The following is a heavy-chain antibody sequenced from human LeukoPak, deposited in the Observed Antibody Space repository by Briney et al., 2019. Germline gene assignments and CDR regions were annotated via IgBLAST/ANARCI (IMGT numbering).Heavy chain of an antibody. CDR2: ISYDGSNK. Sequence: GRSLRLSCAASGFTFSSYAMHWVRQAPGKGLEWVAVISYDGSNKYYADSVKGRFTISRDNSKNTLYLQMNSLRAEDTAVYYCARDKSWPRYYNDSSGYDYWGQGTLVTVSS. D-gene: IGHD3-22*01. CDR3: ARDKSWPRYYNDSSGYDY. CDR1: GFTFSSYA. V-gene: IGHV3-30-3*01. J-gene: IGHJ4*02.